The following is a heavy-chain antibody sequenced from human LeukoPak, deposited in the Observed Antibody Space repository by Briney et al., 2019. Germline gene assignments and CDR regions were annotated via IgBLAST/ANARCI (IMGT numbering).Heavy chain of an antibody. J-gene: IGHJ6*03. Sequence: GGSLRLSCAASGFTFSSYAMSWVRQAPGKGLEWVSSISSSSTYIYCADSVKGRFTISRDNAKNSLYLQMNSLRAEDTAVYFCARVDYLDVWGQGTTVTVSS. V-gene: IGHV3-21*01. CDR3: ARVDYLDV. CDR2: ISSSSTYI. CDR1: GFTFSSYA.